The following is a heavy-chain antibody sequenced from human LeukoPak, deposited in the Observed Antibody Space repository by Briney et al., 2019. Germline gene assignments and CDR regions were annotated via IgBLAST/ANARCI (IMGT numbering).Heavy chain of an antibody. CDR2: ISGSGGST. Sequence: GGSLRLSCAASGFTFSSYAMSWVRQAPGEGLEWVSAISGSGGSTYYADSVKGRFTISRDNSKNTLYLQMNSLRAEDTAVYYCAKDGWLRLYYFDYWGQGTLVTVSS. V-gene: IGHV3-23*01. J-gene: IGHJ4*02. CDR3: AKDGWLRLYYFDY. CDR1: GFTFSSYA. D-gene: IGHD5-12*01.